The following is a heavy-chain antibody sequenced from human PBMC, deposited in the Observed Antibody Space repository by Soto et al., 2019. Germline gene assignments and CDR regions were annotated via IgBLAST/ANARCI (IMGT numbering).Heavy chain of an antibody. CDR3: AKDMRPDVVCDFDS. Sequence: EGQLLESGGGLVQPGASLRLSCATSGFTFSTYTMAWVRQAPGRGPEWVSGIAQNGGTYYADSVKGRFTISRDNSRNTVSLKMTALKGEDTAIYYCAKDMRPDVVCDFDSWGQGTLVTVAS. CDR1: GFTFSTYT. J-gene: IGHJ4*02. D-gene: IGHD2-2*01. CDR2: IAQNGGT. V-gene: IGHV3-23*01.